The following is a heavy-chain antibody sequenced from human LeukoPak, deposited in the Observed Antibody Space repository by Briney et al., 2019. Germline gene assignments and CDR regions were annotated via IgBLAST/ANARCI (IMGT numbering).Heavy chain of an antibody. CDR3: ARVPITGDYFDY. V-gene: IGHV3-33*01. Sequence: GGSLRLSCAASGFTFSSYGMHWVRQAPGKGLEWVAVIWYDGSNKYYADSVKGRFTNSRDNSKNTLYLQMNSLRAEDTAVYYCARVPITGDYFDYWGQGTLVTVSS. J-gene: IGHJ4*02. D-gene: IGHD7-27*01. CDR2: IWYDGSNK. CDR1: GFTFSSYG.